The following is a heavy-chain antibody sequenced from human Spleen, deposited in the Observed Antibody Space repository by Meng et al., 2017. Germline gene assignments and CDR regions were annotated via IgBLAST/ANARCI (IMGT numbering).Heavy chain of an antibody. CDR3: VKHSSDWSLDS. J-gene: IGHJ4*02. V-gene: IGHV1-18*01. D-gene: IGHD6-19*01. Sequence: QVQLVQSGAEEKKPGAAVKVSCKASGYTYTHYQMDWVRQAPGQGLEWMGWIHPSGNANYAQKFQGRVTMTTDTSTTTAYMELRSLRSDDSALYYCVKHSSDWSLDSWGQGTLVTVSS. CDR2: IHPSGNA. CDR1: GYTYTHYQ.